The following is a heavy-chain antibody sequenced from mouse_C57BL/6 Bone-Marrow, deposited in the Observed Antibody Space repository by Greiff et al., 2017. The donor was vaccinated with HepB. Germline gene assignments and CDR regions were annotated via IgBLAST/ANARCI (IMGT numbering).Heavy chain of an antibody. V-gene: IGHV1-87*01. Sequence: VQLQQSGPELARPWASVKISCQAFYTFSRRVHFAIRDTNYWMQWVKQRPGQGLEWIGAIYPGNGDTSYNQKFKGKATLTADKSSSTAYMQLSSLTSEDSAVYYCAWKGILRRGYFDVWGTGTTVTVSS. CDR1: YTFSRRVH. D-gene: IGHD1-1*01. J-gene: IGHJ1*03. CDR3: SEDSAVYYCAWKGILRRGYFDV. CDR2: GQGLEWIG.